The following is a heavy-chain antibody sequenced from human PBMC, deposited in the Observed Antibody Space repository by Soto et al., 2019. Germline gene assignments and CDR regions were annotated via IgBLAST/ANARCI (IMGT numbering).Heavy chain of an antibody. D-gene: IGHD5-18*01. Sequence: EVQLVESGGGLVQPGGSLRLSCEASGFTFSSYDMHWVRQATGKGLEWVSAMGTAGDTYYPGSVKGRFTISRENAKNSLYLQMNSLRAGDTAVYYCARGGYSYGAGIDYWGQGTLVTVSS. CDR2: MGTAGDT. J-gene: IGHJ4*02. CDR3: ARGGYSYGAGIDY. V-gene: IGHV3-13*01. CDR1: GFTFSSYD.